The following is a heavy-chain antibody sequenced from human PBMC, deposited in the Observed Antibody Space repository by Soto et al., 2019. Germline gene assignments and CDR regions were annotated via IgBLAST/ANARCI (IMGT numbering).Heavy chain of an antibody. D-gene: IGHD3-10*01. CDR2: IKQDESEK. Sequence: EVQLVESGEGLVQPGGSLRLSCAASGFTFSSHWMSWVRQPPGKGLEWVANIKQDESEKYYVDSVKGRFTISRDNAKNSLYLQMDTLKSEDTAVYYCVRLVPADGSGSPEWNHWGQGILVTVSS. CDR3: VRLVPADGSGSPEWNH. J-gene: IGHJ5*02. V-gene: IGHV3-7*05. CDR1: GFTFSSHW.